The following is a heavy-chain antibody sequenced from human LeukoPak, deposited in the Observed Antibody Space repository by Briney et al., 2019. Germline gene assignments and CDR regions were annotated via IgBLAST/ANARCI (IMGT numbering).Heavy chain of an antibody. CDR2: ISGSGGST. CDR1: GFTFSGYG. V-gene: IGHV3-23*01. CDR3: AKVGRTAENYYYYMDV. Sequence: GGSLRLSCAASGFTFSGYGMSWVRQAPGKGLKWVSAISGSGGSTYSADSVKGRFTISRDNSKNTLYLQMNSLRAEDTAVYYCAKVGRTAENYYYYMDVWGKGTTVTVSS. J-gene: IGHJ6*03. D-gene: IGHD2-2*01.